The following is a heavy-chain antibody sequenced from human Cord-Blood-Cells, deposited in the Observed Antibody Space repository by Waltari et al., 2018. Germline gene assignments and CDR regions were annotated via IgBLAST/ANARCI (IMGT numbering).Heavy chain of an antibody. V-gene: IGHV4-34*01. CDR1: GGSFSGYY. CDR3: ARGITMVRGVTASNWFDP. CDR2: INHSGST. D-gene: IGHD3-10*01. Sequence: QVQLQQWGAGLLKPSETLSLTCAVYGGSFSGYYWSWIRQPPGKGLEWIGEINHSGSTNYNPSLKSRVTISVDTSKNQFSLKLSSVTAADTAVYYCARGITMVRGVTASNWFDPWGQGTLVTVSS. J-gene: IGHJ5*02.